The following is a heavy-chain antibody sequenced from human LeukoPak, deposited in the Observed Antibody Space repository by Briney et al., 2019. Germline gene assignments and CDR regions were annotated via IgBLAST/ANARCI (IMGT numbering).Heavy chain of an antibody. CDR3: ASPPYYDSDNDAFDI. Sequence: ASVKVSCEASGGTFSSYAISWVRQAPGQGLEWMGGIIPIFGTANYAQKFQGRVTITADESTSTAYMELSSLRSEDTAVYYCASPPYYDSDNDAFDIWGQGTMVTVSS. V-gene: IGHV1-69*01. CDR2: IIPIFGTA. CDR1: GGTFSSYA. J-gene: IGHJ3*02. D-gene: IGHD3-22*01.